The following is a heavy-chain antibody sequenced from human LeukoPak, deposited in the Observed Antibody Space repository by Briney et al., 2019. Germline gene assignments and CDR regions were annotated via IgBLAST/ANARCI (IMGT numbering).Heavy chain of an antibody. CDR1: GITLSNYG. V-gene: IGHV3-21*01. CDR3: ARLSTSDAFDI. CDR2: ISSSSSYI. D-gene: IGHD5/OR15-5a*01. J-gene: IGHJ3*02. Sequence: GGSLRLSCAVSGITLSNYGMSWVRQAPGKGLEWVSSISSSSSYIYYADSVKGRFTISRDNAKNSLYLQMNSLRAEDTAVYYCARLSTSDAFDIWGQGTMVTVSS.